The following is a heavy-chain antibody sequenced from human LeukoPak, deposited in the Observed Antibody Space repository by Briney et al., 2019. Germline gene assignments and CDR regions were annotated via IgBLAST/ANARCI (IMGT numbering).Heavy chain of an antibody. CDR1: GYTFSSYG. Sequence: ASVKVSCTASGYTFSSYGISWVRQAPGQGLEWMGWISPYNGNTNSAPKLQGRITMTTDTSTSTAYMELRSLRSDDSAVYYCARDESDSCGGDCYYFDYWGQGTLVTVSS. D-gene: IGHD2-21*02. V-gene: IGHV1-18*01. CDR3: ARDESDSCGGDCYYFDY. J-gene: IGHJ4*02. CDR2: ISPYNGNT.